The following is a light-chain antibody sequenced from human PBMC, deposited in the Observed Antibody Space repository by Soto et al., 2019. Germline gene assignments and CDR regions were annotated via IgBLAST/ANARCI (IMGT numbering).Light chain of an antibody. CDR1: QSISSY. V-gene: IGKV1-39*01. Sequence: DVQMSQSPASRSASVGDRVTITAGASQSISSYLNWYQQKPGKAHNLLIYATSNLKSGVQSRFSGSGSGTDFTLTITSLQPEEFAIYYCKQTCTSPFTFGPGTKVDIK. CDR3: KQTCTSPFT. CDR2: ATS. J-gene: IGKJ3*01.